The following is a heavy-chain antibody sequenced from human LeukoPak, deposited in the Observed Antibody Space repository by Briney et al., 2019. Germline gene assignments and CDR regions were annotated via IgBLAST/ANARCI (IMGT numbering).Heavy chain of an antibody. CDR3: AKSLGYCSGGSCRDDAFDI. J-gene: IGHJ3*02. Sequence: GGSLRLSCAASGFTFSNYAMTWVRQGPGKGLEWVSTISGSGGSTHYADSVKGRSTISRDNSKNTLYLQMNSLRAEDTAVYYCAKSLGYCSGGSCRDDAFDIWGQGTMVTVSS. CDR1: GFTFSNYA. V-gene: IGHV3-23*01. CDR2: ISGSGGST. D-gene: IGHD2-15*01.